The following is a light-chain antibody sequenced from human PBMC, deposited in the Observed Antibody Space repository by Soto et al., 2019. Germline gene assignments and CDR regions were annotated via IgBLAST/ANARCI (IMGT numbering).Light chain of an antibody. CDR2: GAS. J-gene: IGKJ4*01. CDR3: QQFSGSVT. Sequence: EVVLTQSPGTLSLSPGERATLSCRASQSVRSTYLGWYQQKPGQAPRLLIYGASKRQSGVPDRFSGGGSGTDFTLTISSLQPEDFAVYYCQQFSGSVTFGSGTKVDIK. CDR1: QSVRSTY. V-gene: IGKV3-20*01.